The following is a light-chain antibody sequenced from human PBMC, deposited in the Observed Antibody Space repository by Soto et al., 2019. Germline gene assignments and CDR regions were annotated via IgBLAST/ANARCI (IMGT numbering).Light chain of an antibody. CDR3: QQYGST. J-gene: IGKJ2*01. CDR2: GAS. Sequence: EIVLTQSPGTLSLSPGERATLSCRASQSVSSSYLAWYQQKPGQAPRLLIDGASSRATGIPDRFSGSGSGTDFTLTISRLEHEDCAVYYCQQYGSTFGQGTKLEIK. V-gene: IGKV3-20*01. CDR1: QSVSSSY.